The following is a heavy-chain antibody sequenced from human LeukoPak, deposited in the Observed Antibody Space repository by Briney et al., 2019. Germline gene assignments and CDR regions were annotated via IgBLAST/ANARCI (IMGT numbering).Heavy chain of an antibody. CDR1: GFTFSSYS. J-gene: IGHJ5*02. V-gene: IGHV3-21*01. CDR2: ISSSSSYI. D-gene: IGHD3-10*01. Sequence: GGSLRLSCAASGFTFSSYSMNWVRQAPGKGLEWVSSISSSSSYIYYAESVKGRFTISRDTSRNTLYLQMNSLRAEDTAVYYCAKDLMRDRWFGESWGQGTLVTVSS. CDR3: AKDLMRDRWFGES.